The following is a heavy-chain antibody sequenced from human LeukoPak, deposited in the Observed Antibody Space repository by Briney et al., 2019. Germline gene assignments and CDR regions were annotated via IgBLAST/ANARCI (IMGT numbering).Heavy chain of an antibody. Sequence: SETLSLTCTVSGGSISSSSYYWGWIRQPPGKGLEWIGSIYYSGSTYYNPSLKSRVTISVDTSKNQFSLKLSSVTAADTAVYYCARSYYYDSSGDDAFDIWGQGTVVTVSS. CDR2: IYYSGST. CDR3: ARSYYYDSSGDDAFDI. J-gene: IGHJ3*02. CDR1: GGSISSSSYY. D-gene: IGHD3-22*01. V-gene: IGHV4-39*07.